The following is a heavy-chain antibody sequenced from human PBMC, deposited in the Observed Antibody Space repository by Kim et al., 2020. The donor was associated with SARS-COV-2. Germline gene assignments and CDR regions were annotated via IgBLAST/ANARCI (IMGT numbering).Heavy chain of an antibody. CDR2: FDPEDGET. Sequence: ASVKVSCKVSGYTLIELSMHWVRQAPGKGLAGMGGFDPEDGETIYAQKFQGRVTMTEDTSTDTAYMELSSLRSEDTAVYYCATGVGIAAAGIWFDPWGQGTLVTVSS. D-gene: IGHD6-13*01. CDR3: ATGVGIAAAGIWFDP. V-gene: IGHV1-24*01. J-gene: IGHJ5*02. CDR1: GYTLIELS.